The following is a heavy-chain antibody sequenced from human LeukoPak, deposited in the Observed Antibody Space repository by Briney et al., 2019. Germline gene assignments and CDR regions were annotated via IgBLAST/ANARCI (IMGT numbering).Heavy chain of an antibody. V-gene: IGHV4-4*02. J-gene: IGHJ4*02. D-gene: IGHD3-22*01. CDR3: AVTANYYDSSGYRPPGFDY. CDR2: IYYSGST. CDR1: GGSITSDNW. Sequence: PSGTLSLTCAVSGGSITSDNWWSWVRQPPGKGLEWIGSIYYSGSTYYNPSLRSRVTISVDTSKNQFSLKLSSVTAADTAVYYCAVTANYYDSSGYRPPGFDYWGQGALVTVSS.